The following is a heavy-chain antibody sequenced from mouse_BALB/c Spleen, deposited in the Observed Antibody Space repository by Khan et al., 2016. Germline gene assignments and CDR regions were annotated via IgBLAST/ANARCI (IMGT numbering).Heavy chain of an antibody. CDR3: ARATLLRLLAY. J-gene: IGHJ3*01. Sequence: QIQLVQSGPELKKPGETVKISCKASGYTFTDYSMHWVKQAPGKGLKWMGWINTETGETTYADDFKGRFAFSLETSARTAYLQINNLKNEDTATYFCARATLLRLLAYWGQGTLVTVSA. CDR1: GYTFTDYS. V-gene: IGHV9-2-1*01. CDR2: INTETGET. D-gene: IGHD1-2*01.